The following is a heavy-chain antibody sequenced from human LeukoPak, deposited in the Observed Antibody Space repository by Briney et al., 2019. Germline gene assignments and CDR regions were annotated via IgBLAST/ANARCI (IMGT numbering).Heavy chain of an antibody. CDR1: GGSISSYY. CDR2: IYYSGST. D-gene: IGHD3-22*01. V-gene: IGHV4-59*01. CDR3: ARGALGYDSSGSDAFDI. Sequence: SETLSLTCTVSGGSISSYYWSWIRQPPGKGLEWIGYIYYSGSTNYNPSLKSRVTISVDTSKNQFSLKLSSVTAADTAVYYCARGALGYDSSGSDAFDIWGQGTMVTVSS. J-gene: IGHJ3*02.